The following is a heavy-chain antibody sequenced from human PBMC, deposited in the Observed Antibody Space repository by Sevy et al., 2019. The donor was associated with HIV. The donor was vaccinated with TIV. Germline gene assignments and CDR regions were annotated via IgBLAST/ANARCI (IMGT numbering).Heavy chain of an antibody. CDR1: AFTFSSYA. CDR2: ISYDGNDK. J-gene: IGHJ6*02. CDR3: ARGGYCSSTSCVDYYYYYYGMDV. Sequence: GGSLRLSCAASAFTFSSYAMHWVRQAPGKGLEWVAVISYDGNDKDYADSVKGRFTISRDNSKNTLYLQMNSLRAEDTAVYYCARGGYCSSTSCVDYYYYYYGMDVWGQGTTVTVSS. V-gene: IGHV3-30*04. D-gene: IGHD2-2*01.